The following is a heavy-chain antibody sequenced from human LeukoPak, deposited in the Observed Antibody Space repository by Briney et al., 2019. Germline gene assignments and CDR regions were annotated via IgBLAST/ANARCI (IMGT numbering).Heavy chain of an antibody. CDR2: INPNNGGT. CDR1: GNSFTAYH. Sequence: ASVKVSCKASGNSFTAYHMHWVRQAPGQGLEWMGCINPNNGGTSYAQKFQGRVTMTRDTSINTAYMELSGLTSDDTAVYYCASRVYTISWYWGQGTLVTVSS. J-gene: IGHJ4*02. D-gene: IGHD6-13*01. CDR3: ASRVYTISWY. V-gene: IGHV1-2*02.